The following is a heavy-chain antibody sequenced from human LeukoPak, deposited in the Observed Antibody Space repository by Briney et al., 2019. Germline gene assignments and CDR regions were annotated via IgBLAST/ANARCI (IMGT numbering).Heavy chain of an antibody. Sequence: GGSLRLSCAASGFTFSSYWMSWVRQAPGKGLEWVANIKQDGSEKHYVDSVKGRFTISRDNAKNSLYLQMNSLRAEDTAVYYCARDADFWSGYYPYFDYWGQGTLVTVSS. CDR2: IKQDGSEK. CDR1: GFTFSSYW. D-gene: IGHD3-3*01. CDR3: ARDADFWSGYYPYFDY. J-gene: IGHJ4*02. V-gene: IGHV3-7*01.